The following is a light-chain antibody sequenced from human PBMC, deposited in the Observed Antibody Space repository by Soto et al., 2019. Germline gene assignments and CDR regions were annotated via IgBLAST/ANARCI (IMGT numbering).Light chain of an antibody. CDR2: GNS. Sequence: QSVLTQPPSVSGAPGQRVTISCAGSNSNIGAAYYVPWYQQFPGTVPKLLIYGNSNRPSGVSERFSGSKSGNSAALAITGLQAEDEADYYCKAYAFGLRPWVFGGGTQLTVL. V-gene: IGLV1-40*01. J-gene: IGLJ3*02. CDR3: KAYAFGLRPWV. CDR1: NSNIGAAYY.